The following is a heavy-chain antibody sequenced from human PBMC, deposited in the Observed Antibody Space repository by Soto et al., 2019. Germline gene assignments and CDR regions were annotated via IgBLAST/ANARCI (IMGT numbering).Heavy chain of an antibody. D-gene: IGHD6-6*01. CDR2: ISSNGIGT. J-gene: IGHJ6*03. V-gene: IGHV3-64*01. CDR3: ARRARADYYYMDV. CDR1: GFTFRRDA. Sequence: VQLVESGGGLAQPGGSLRLSCAASGFTFRRDAMDWVRPAPGKGLEYVSGISSNGIGTYYASSVKGRFTISRDNSRDTVYLQMDSLRPEDMAVYYCARRARADYYYMDVWGKGTTVTVS.